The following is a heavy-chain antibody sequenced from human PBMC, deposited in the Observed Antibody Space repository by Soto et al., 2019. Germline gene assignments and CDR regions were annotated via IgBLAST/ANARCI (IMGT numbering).Heavy chain of an antibody. V-gene: IGHV1-18*01. CDR3: ARDWRGAEGFDP. J-gene: IGHJ5*02. CDR2: TGAPNGDT. CDR1: GYTFNTYG. Sequence: QVQLVQSGAEVKKPGPSVKVSCKPPGYTFNTYGFSWGRQAPGQGLEWRGWTGAPNGDTNYAQNFRGRVTMTTDTSTTTSYMELRSLTSDDTAVYFCARDWRGAEGFDPWGQGTLVTVSS. D-gene: IGHD3-3*01.